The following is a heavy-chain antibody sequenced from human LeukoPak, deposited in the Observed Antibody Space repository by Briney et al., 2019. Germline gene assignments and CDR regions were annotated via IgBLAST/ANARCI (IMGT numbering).Heavy chain of an antibody. Sequence: GGSLRLSCAASGFTSANYAMNWVRQAPGKGLEWVSVLIGSSGSTDYADSVKGRFTISRDISKNTLFLQMNSLRAEDTAIYYCAKGAYDYIEIAYFDSWGQGTLVTVSS. CDR3: AKGAYDYIEIAYFDS. CDR1: GFTSANYA. V-gene: IGHV3-23*01. J-gene: IGHJ4*02. CDR2: LIGSSGST. D-gene: IGHD5-12*01.